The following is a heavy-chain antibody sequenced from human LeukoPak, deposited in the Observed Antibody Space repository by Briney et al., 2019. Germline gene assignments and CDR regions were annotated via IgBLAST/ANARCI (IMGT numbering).Heavy chain of an antibody. CDR3: ARDSLGYCSGGSCYRHTYYYYMDV. CDR2: IYYSGST. J-gene: IGHJ6*03. D-gene: IGHD2-15*01. V-gene: IGHV4-39*06. CDR1: GGSISSNSYY. Sequence: SETLSLTCTVSGGSISSNSYYWDWIRQPPGKGLEWIGSIYYSGSTYYNPSLKSRVTISVDTSKNQFPLKLSSVTAADTAVYYCARDSLGYCSGGSCYRHTYYYYMDVWGKGTTVTISS.